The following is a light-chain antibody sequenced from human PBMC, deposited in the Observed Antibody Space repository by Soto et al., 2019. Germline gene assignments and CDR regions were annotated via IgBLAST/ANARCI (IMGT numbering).Light chain of an antibody. V-gene: IGLV2-14*01. CDR2: DVS. CDR3: SSYTSSSTVE. Sequence: QSALTQPSSVSGSPGQSITISCTGTSSDVGGYKYVSWYQQHPGKAPKLMIYDVSNRPSGVSNRFSGSKSGNTASLTISGLQAEDEADYYCSSYTSSSTVEFGGGTKLTV. CDR1: SSDVGGYKY. J-gene: IGLJ2*01.